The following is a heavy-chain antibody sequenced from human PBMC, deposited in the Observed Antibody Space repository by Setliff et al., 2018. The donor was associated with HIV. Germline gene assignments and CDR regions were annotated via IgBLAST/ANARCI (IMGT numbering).Heavy chain of an antibody. D-gene: IGHD2-21*02. Sequence: SETLSLTCTVSGDSITSGNFFWSWIRQSPGKGLEWIGYIYFSGSATHNPTLKGPVSISVDTSKNQFYLTMTSVTAADTAVYYCARGRVFCDGDSCYHFDYWGRGILVTVSS. CDR1: GDSITSGNFF. CDR3: ARGRVFCDGDSCYHFDY. CDR2: IYFSGSA. J-gene: IGHJ4*02. V-gene: IGHV4-31*01.